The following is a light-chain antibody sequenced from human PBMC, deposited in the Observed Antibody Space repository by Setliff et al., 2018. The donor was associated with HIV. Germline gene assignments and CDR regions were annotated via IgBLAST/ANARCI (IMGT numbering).Light chain of an antibody. CDR2: DVS. V-gene: IGLV2-23*02. Sequence: QSVLAQPASVSGSPGQSITISCTGTSSDVGGYDYVSWYQQHPGKVPKLMIYDVSKRPSGVSNRFSGSKSGNTASLTISGLQAEDESDYFCCSYAGGSTYVFGTGTKVTVL. CDR3: CSYAGGSTYV. J-gene: IGLJ1*01. CDR1: SSDVGGYDY.